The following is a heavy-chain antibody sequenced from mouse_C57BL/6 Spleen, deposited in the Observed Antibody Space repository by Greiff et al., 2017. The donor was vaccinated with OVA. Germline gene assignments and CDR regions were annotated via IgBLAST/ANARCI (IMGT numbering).Heavy chain of an antibody. CDR3: ARRGKELYFDV. CDR2: ISSGSSTI. Sequence: EVQLVESGGGLVKPGGSLKLSCAASGFTFSDYGMHWVRQAPEKGLEWVAYISSGSSTIYYADTVKGRFTISRDNAKNTLFLQMTSLRSEDTAMDYCARRGKELYFDVWGTGTTVTVSS. V-gene: IGHV5-17*01. CDR1: GFTFSDYG. J-gene: IGHJ1*03.